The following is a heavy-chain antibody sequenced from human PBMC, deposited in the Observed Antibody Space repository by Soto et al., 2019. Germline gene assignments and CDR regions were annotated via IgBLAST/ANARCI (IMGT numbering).Heavy chain of an antibody. V-gene: IGHV3-11*01. CDR1: GFTFSDYY. D-gene: IGHD6-19*01. Sequence: GGSLRLSCAASGFTFSDYYMSWIRRAPGKGLEWVSYISSSGSTIYYADSVKGRFTISRDNAKNSLYLQMNSLRAEDTAVYYCARGALDSSGWYYFDYWGQGTLVTVSS. J-gene: IGHJ4*02. CDR2: ISSSGSTI. CDR3: ARGALDSSGWYYFDY.